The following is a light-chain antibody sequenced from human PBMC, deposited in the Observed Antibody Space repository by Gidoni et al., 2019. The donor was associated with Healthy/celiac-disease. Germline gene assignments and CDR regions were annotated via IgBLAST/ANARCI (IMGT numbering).Light chain of an antibody. CDR2: AAS. Sequence: DIQMTQSPSSLSASVGDRVTITCRASQSISSYLNWYQQKPGKAPKLLIYAASSLQSGVPSRFSGSGSGTDFTLTISRLQPGDFATYYCQQSYSTPWTFGQGTKVEIK. V-gene: IGKV1-39*01. CDR1: QSISSY. J-gene: IGKJ1*01. CDR3: QQSYSTPWT.